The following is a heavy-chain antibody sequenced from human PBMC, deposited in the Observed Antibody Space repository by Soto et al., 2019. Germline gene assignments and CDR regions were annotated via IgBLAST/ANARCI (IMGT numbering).Heavy chain of an antibody. J-gene: IGHJ4*02. V-gene: IGHV3-66*01. CDR1: GFTVSSNY. D-gene: IGHD3-3*02. CDR2: IYTGDGT. CDR3: ARGQLLAVR. Sequence: EVQLVESGGGVVQPGGSLRLSCAASGFTVSSNYMSWVRQAPGKGLEWVSVIYTGDGTYYADSVKGRFTISRDNSKNTLYLQMNSLRAEDTAVYYCARGQLLAVRWGQGTLVTVSS.